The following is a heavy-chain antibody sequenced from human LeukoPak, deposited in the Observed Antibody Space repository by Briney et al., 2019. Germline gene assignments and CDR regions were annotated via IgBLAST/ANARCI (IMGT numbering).Heavy chain of an antibody. V-gene: IGHV4-59*01. CDR2: VYNGGST. Sequence: ETLSLTCTVSGASISSSYWSWVRQPPGKGLEWIGYVYNGGSTNYNPSLKSRVTISVDTSKNEFSLQLSSVTAADTAVYYCARASGSYFSYYYYGMDVWGQGTTVTVSS. D-gene: IGHD1-26*01. CDR3: ARASGSYFSYYYYGMDV. J-gene: IGHJ6*02. CDR1: GASISSSY.